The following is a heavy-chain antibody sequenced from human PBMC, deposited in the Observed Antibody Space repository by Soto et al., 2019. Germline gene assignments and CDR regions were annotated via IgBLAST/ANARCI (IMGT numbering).Heavy chain of an antibody. CDR2: FDPEDGET. CDR1: GYPLSESS. CDR3: AAGRWLQPNFDY. J-gene: IGHJ4*02. Sequence: QVQVVQSGAEVKKPGASVKVSCKVSGYPLSESSIHWVRQTPGKGLEWMGGFDPEDGETIYAQKFQGRFTMTEDTSSDTAYMELSSLRSEDSAVYFCAAGRWLQPNFDYWGQGTLVTVSS. D-gene: IGHD3-10*01. V-gene: IGHV1-24*01.